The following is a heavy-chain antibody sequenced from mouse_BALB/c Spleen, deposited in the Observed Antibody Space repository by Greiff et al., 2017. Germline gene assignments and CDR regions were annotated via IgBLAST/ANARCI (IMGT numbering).Heavy chain of an antibody. D-gene: IGHD2-4*01. CDR3: ARDDCFDY. CDR1: GFTFSSFG. Sequence: EVQRVESGGGLVQPGGSRKLSCAASGFTFSSFGMHWVRQAPEKGLEWVAYISSGSSTIYYADTVKGRFTISRDNPKNTLFLQMTSLRSEDTAMYYCARDDCFDYWGQGTTLTVSS. CDR2: ISSGSSTI. J-gene: IGHJ2*01. V-gene: IGHV5-17*02.